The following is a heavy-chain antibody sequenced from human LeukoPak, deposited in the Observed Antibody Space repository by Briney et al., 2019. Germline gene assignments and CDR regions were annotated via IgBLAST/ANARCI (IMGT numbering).Heavy chain of an antibody. V-gene: IGHV1-18*04. CDR1: GYTFTGYY. J-gene: IGHJ6*02. CDR2: ISAYNGNT. CDR3: ARGLYSSSWYGGNYYYGMDV. Sequence: ASVKVSCKASGYTFTGYYMHWVRQAPGQGLEWMGWISAYNGNTNYAQKLQGRVTMTTDTSTSTAYMELRSLRSDDTAVYYCARGLYSSSWYGGNYYYGMDVWGQGTTVTVSS. D-gene: IGHD6-13*01.